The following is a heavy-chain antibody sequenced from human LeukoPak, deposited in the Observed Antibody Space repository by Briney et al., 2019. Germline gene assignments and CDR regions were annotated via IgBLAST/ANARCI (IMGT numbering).Heavy chain of an antibody. D-gene: IGHD2-2*01. CDR2: ISGSGGNT. CDR3: AKVTSWSFT. CDR1: GFTYSSHA. J-gene: IGHJ5*02. V-gene: IGHV3-23*01. Sequence: GGSLRLSCAASGFTYSSHAMSWARQALGKGLEWVSVISGSGGNTYYADSVKGRFTISRDNSKDTLFLQMNSLRAEDTAVYYCAKVTSWSFTWGQGTPVTVSS.